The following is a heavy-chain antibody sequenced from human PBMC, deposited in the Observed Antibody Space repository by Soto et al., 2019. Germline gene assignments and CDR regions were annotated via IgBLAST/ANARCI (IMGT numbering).Heavy chain of an antibody. Sequence: QVQLMQSGPEVKKPGASVKVSCKTSGYTFTSHSISWVRQAPGQGLEWIGWTSANNGDTKYAQNFQGRVTMTTDTSTSTAFMELRSLRSDDTAVYYCARGEYCGNGLCYYFEDWGQGTLITVSS. D-gene: IGHD2-8*01. V-gene: IGHV1-18*04. J-gene: IGHJ4*02. CDR2: TSANNGDT. CDR3: ARGEYCGNGLCYYFED. CDR1: GYTFTSHS.